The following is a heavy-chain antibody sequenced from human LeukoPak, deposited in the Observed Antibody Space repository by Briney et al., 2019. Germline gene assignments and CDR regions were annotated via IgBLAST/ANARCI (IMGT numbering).Heavy chain of an antibody. D-gene: IGHD1-14*01. CDR3: ARRTEDDAFDI. J-gene: IGHJ3*02. Sequence: KPSETLSLTCIVSGVSISSLYWNWIRQSPGKGLEWIGFIHDSGSTNYNPSLKSRVTMSIDTSKRRFSVSLSSVTAADTAVYYCARRTEDDAFDIWGRGTIVTVSS. CDR2: IHDSGST. V-gene: IGHV4-59*08. CDR1: GVSISSLY.